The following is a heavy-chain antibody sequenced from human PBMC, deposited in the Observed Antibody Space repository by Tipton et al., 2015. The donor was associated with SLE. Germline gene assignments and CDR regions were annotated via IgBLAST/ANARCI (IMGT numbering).Heavy chain of an antibody. CDR3: ARHGGRFLDY. V-gene: IGHV4-39*07. CDR2: MFYGDSGSA. D-gene: IGHD3-16*01. J-gene: IGHJ4*02. CDR1: GGSMTDSHDF. Sequence: TLSLTCTVSGGSMTDSHDFWGWIRQPPGKALQWIGTMFYGDSGSAYYYPSLKSRVTISLETSKNQFSLKLHSVAAADTAVYYCARHGGRFLDYWGRGTLVSVSS.